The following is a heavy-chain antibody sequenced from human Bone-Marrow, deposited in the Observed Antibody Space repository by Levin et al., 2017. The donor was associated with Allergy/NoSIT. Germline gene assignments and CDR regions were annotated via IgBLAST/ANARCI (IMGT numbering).Heavy chain of an antibody. D-gene: IGHD3-10*01. CDR2: IYSGGST. J-gene: IGHJ4*02. CDR3: ARGWFGELLSH. Sequence: GESLKISCAASEFTVSSNYMSWVRQAPGKGPEWVSVIYSGGSTYYADSVKGRFTISRDNSKNTLYLQMNSLRAEDTAVYYCARGWFGELLSHWGQGTLVTVSS. V-gene: IGHV3-53*01. CDR1: EFTVSSNY.